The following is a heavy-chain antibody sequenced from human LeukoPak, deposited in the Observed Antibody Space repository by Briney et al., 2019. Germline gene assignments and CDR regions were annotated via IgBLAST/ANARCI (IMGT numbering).Heavy chain of an antibody. J-gene: IGHJ4*02. CDR2: IIPILGIA. V-gene: IGHV1-69*04. Sequence: SVKVSCKASGGTFSSYAISWVRQAPGQGLEWMGRIIPILGIANYAQKFQGRVTITADKSTSTAYMELSSLRSEDTAVYYCARGAIFGVESSVDYWGQGTLVTVSS. CDR3: ARGAIFGVESSVDY. D-gene: IGHD3-3*01. CDR1: GGTFSSYA.